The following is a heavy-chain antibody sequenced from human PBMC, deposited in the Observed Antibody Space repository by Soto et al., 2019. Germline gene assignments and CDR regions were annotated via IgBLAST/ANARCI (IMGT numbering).Heavy chain of an antibody. J-gene: IGHJ4*02. V-gene: IGHV3-15*01. Sequence: EVQLVESGGGLVKPGGSLRLSCAASGFTFSNAWMSWVRQAPGKGLQWVGRIKSKTDGGTTDYAAPVKGRFTISRDDSKNTLYLQMNSLKTEDTDVYYCTTLYCSGGSCYEIDYWGQGTLVTVSS. CDR2: IKSKTDGGTT. CDR1: GFTFSNAW. D-gene: IGHD2-15*01. CDR3: TTLYCSGGSCYEIDY.